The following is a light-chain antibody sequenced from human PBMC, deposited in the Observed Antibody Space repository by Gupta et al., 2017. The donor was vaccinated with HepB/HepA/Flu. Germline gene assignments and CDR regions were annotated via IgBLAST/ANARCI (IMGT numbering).Light chain of an antibody. J-gene: IGLJ1*01. CDR1: NIGSKS. V-gene: IGLV3-21*04. CDR2: YDN. Sequence: SXVLTQPXSVSXAPGKTARITCGGNNIGSKSVHWYQQKPGQAPVVVIYYDNDRPSGIPERFSGSNSGNTATLTISRVEAGDEADYYCQVWDSSSDHYVFGIGTKVTVL. CDR3: QVWDSSSDHYV.